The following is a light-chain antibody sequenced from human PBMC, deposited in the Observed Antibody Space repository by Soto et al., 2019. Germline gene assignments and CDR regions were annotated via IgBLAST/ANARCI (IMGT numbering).Light chain of an antibody. J-gene: IGLJ2*01. CDR1: SSDVGGYNY. V-gene: IGLV2-14*01. CDR3: SSYTSSSTLV. Sequence: HSALTQPASVSGSPGQSITISCTGTSSDVGGYNYVSWYQQHPGKAPKLMIFEVSNRPSGVSKRFSGSKSGNTASLTISGLQAEDEADYFCSSYTSSSTLVFGGGTKLTVL. CDR2: EVS.